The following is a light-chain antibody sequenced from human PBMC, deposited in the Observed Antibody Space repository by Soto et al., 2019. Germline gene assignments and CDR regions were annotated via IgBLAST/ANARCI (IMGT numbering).Light chain of an antibody. V-gene: IGLV2-14*03. CDR1: SSDVGGYNY. J-gene: IGLJ3*02. CDR2: DVS. Sequence: QSALTQPASISGSPGQSITISCTGTSSDVGGYNYVSWYQQYPGKAPKLMIFDVSNRPSGVSDRFSGSKSGHMASLTISGLQAEDEADYYCSSYTSSSTWVFGGGTKLTVL. CDR3: SSYTSSSTWV.